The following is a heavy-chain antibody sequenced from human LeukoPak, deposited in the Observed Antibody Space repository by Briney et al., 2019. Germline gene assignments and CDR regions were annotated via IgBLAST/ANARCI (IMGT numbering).Heavy chain of an antibody. V-gene: IGHV4-59*08. CDR2: IYYSGGT. Sequence: SETLSLTCTVSSGSISSYYWSWIRQPPGKGLEWIGYIYYSGGTNYNPSLKSRVTISVDTSKNQFSLKLSSVTAADTAVYYCARRSYGLDYWGQGTLVTVSS. CDR1: SGSISSYY. J-gene: IGHJ4*02. D-gene: IGHD3-10*01. CDR3: ARRSYGLDY.